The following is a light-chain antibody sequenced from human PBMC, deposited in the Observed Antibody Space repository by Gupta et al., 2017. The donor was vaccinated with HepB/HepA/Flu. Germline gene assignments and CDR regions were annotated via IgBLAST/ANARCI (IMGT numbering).Light chain of an antibody. CDR3: QAWDSSTGV. J-gene: IGLJ3*02. CDR1: KLGDKY. V-gene: IGLV3-1*01. CDR2: QDN. Sequence: SYELTQPPSVSVSPGQTASITCSGDKLGDKYACWYHQKPGQSPVLVIYQDNRRPSGIPERFSGSNSGKTANLTISGTQAMDEADYYCQAWDSSTGVFGGGTKPTVL.